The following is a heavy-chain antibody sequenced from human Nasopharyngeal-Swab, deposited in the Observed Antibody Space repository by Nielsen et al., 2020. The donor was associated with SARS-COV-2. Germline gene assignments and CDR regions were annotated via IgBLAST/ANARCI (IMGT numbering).Heavy chain of an antibody. CDR1: GFTFSSYW. CDR2: IKQDGSER. D-gene: IGHD3-22*01. J-gene: IGHJ4*02. Sequence: GGSLRLSCAASGFTFSSYWMTWVRQAPGKGLEWVANIKQDGSERYYVDSVKGRFTISRDNGQSLLYLQMNSLRAEDTAIYFCVAAVSGTSRTYYDYWGQGSLVTVSS. CDR3: VAAVSGTSRTYYDY. V-gene: IGHV3-7*03.